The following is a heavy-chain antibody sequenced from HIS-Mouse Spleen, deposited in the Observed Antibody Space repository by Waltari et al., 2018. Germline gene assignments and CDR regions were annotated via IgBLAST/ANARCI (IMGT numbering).Heavy chain of an antibody. CDR1: GGSISSSSYY. V-gene: IGHV4-39*07. CDR2: IHSSGGT. CDR3: AREIPYSSSWYDWYFDL. D-gene: IGHD6-13*01. J-gene: IGHJ2*01. Sequence: QLQLQESGPGLVKPSETLSLTCTVPGGSISSSSYYWGWIRQPPGKGLEGIGSIHSSGGTDYNPSLKSRVTISVDTSKNQFSLKLSSVTAADTAVYYCAREIPYSSSWYDWYFDLWGRGTLVTVSS.